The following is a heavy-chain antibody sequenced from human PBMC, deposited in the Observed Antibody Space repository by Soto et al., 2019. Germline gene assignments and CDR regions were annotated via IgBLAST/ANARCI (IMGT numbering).Heavy chain of an antibody. Sequence: EVQLLESGGGLVQPGGSLRLSCAASGFTFSSSAMSWVRQAPGKGLEWVSAISGTGGSTYYADSVKGRFTISRDNSKNTLYLQMNSLSAEDTAVYYCAKASGWFGEFDYWGQGALVTVSS. J-gene: IGHJ4*02. CDR3: AKASGWFGEFDY. V-gene: IGHV3-23*01. D-gene: IGHD3-10*01. CDR1: GFTFSSSA. CDR2: ISGTGGST.